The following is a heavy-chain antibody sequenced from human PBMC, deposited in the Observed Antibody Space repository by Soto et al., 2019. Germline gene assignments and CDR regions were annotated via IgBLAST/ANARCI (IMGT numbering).Heavy chain of an antibody. CDR1: GFNVSAYT. Sequence: QVKLVESGGGVVQPGRSLRLSCAASGFNVSAYTMHWVRQAPGKGLEWVAVISSDGNHKYYTDSVKCRFTISGDNSTNTLYMQMNSLRAEDTAVYYCARWEQPLFDYWGQGTLVTVSS. V-gene: IGHV3-30-3*01. CDR3: ARWEQPLFDY. J-gene: IGHJ4*02. D-gene: IGHD1-26*01. CDR2: ISSDGNHK.